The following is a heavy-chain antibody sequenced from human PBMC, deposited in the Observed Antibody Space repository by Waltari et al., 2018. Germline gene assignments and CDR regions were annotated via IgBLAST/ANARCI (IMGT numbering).Heavy chain of an antibody. Sequence: QVQLVQSGAEVKKPGSSVKVSCKASGGTFSSYAISWVRQAPGQGLEWMGGIIPIFGTANYAQKFQGRVTITADESTSTAYMELSSLRSEDTAMYYCARSRPEIAAPHKLYYMDVWGKGTTVTISS. CDR3: ARSRPEIAAPHKLYYMDV. CDR1: GGTFSSYA. D-gene: IGHD6-6*01. J-gene: IGHJ6*03. V-gene: IGHV1-69*12. CDR2: IIPIFGTA.